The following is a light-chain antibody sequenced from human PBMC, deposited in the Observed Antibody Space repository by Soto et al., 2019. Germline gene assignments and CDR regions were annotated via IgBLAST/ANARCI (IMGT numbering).Light chain of an antibody. CDR3: SSYTRSSTPYV. Sequence: QSVLTQPASVFGSPGQSITISCTGSSSDIGAYDYVSWYQQRPVKAPKLMIFDVTNRPSGVSDRFSGSKSGNTASLTISALQTEDEAEYYCSSYTRSSTPYVFGTGTKVTVL. CDR2: DVT. V-gene: IGLV2-14*01. J-gene: IGLJ1*01. CDR1: SSDIGAYDY.